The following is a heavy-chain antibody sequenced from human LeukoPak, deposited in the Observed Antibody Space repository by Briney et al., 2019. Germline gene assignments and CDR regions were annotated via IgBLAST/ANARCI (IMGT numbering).Heavy chain of an antibody. J-gene: IGHJ5*02. D-gene: IGHD3-22*01. Sequence: SETLSLXCTVSGGSISSYYWSWIRQPPGKGLEWIGYIYYSGSTNYNPSLKSRVTISVDTSKNQFSLKLSSVTAADTAVYYCARDYDSSGYYYDNWFDPWGQGTLVTVSS. V-gene: IGHV4-59*01. CDR3: ARDYDSSGYYYDNWFDP. CDR2: IYYSGST. CDR1: GGSISSYY.